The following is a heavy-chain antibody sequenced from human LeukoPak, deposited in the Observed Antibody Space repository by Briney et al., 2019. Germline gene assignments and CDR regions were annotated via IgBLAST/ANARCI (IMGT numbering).Heavy chain of an antibody. Sequence: GGSLRLSCAASGFTFSSYSMNWVRQAPGKGLEWVSSISSSSSYIYYADSVKGRFTISRDNAKNSLYLQMNSLRAEDTAVYYCARDMHYYDSSGYYPEAFDIWGQGTMVTVSS. D-gene: IGHD3-22*01. CDR1: GFTFSSYS. V-gene: IGHV3-21*01. CDR2: ISSSSSYI. J-gene: IGHJ3*02. CDR3: ARDMHYYDSSGYYPEAFDI.